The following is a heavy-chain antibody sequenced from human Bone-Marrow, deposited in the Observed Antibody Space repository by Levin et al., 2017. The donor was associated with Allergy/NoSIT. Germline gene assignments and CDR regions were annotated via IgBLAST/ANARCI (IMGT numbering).Heavy chain of an antibody. CDR2: INGDGSYT. V-gene: IGHV3-74*01. CDR1: GFIFSSHW. Sequence: QSGGSLRLSCAASGFIFSSHWMHWVRQAPGKGLVWVSRINGDGSYTNYADSVKGRFTISRDNAKNTLYLQMNSLSAEDTAVYYCARVYNWNYGYWGQGTLVTVSS. D-gene: IGHD1-7*01. J-gene: IGHJ4*02. CDR3: ARVYNWNYGY.